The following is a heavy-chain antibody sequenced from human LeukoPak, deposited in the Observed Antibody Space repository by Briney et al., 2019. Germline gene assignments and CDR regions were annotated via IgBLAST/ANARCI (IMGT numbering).Heavy chain of an antibody. CDR1: GFPFSSYS. D-gene: IGHD3-22*01. V-gene: IGHV3-23*01. CDR3: AKDWQYYYDSSGYSDY. CDR2: ISGSGGST. Sequence: SGGSLRLSCAASGFPFSSYSMSWVRQAPGKGLEWVSAISGSGGSTYYADSVKGRFTISRDNSKNTLYLQMNSLRAEDTAVYYCAKDWQYYYDSSGYSDYWGQGTLVTVSS. J-gene: IGHJ4*02.